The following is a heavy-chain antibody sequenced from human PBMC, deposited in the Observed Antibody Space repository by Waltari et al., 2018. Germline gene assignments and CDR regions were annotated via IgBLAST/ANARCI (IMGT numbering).Heavy chain of an antibody. CDR1: GGTFSSYA. J-gene: IGHJ4*02. CDR3: ARDTAYCGGDCYSGPLGY. CDR2: SIPIFGTA. D-gene: IGHD2-21*01. V-gene: IGHV1-69*14. Sequence: QVQLVQSGAEVKKPGSSVKVSCKASGGTFSSYAISWVRQAPGQGLEWMGGSIPIFGTANYAQKFQGRVTITADKSTSTAYMELSSLRSEDTAVYYCARDTAYCGGDCYSGPLGYWGQGTLVTVSS.